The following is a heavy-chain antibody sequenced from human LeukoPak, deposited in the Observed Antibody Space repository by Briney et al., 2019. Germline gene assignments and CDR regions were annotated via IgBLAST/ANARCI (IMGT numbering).Heavy chain of an antibody. D-gene: IGHD3-9*01. V-gene: IGHV1-18*01. J-gene: IGHJ4*02. CDR1: GYTFTSYG. Sequence: GASVKVSCKASGYTFTSYGISWVRQAPGQGLEWMGWISAYNGNTNYAQKLQGRVTMTTDTSTSTAYMELRSLRSDDTAVYYCARWSSRLTGYYTYYFDYWGQGTLVTVSS. CDR3: ARWSSRLTGYYTYYFDY. CDR2: ISAYNGNT.